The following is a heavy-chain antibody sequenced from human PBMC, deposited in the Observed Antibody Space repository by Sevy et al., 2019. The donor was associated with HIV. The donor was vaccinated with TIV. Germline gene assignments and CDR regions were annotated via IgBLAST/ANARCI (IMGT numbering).Heavy chain of an antibody. CDR2: IYSGGNT. J-gene: IGHJ4*02. D-gene: IGHD2-2*01. CDR1: GASISNYY. V-gene: IGHV4-4*07. Sequence: SLTCTVSGASISNYYWSWFRQPAGKGLEWIGRIYSGGNTNYNPSLKSRVTMSVDASKNQFFLNLSSVTAADTAVYYCARANFCSSTSCYDYWGQGSLVTVSS. CDR3: ARANFCSSTSCYDY.